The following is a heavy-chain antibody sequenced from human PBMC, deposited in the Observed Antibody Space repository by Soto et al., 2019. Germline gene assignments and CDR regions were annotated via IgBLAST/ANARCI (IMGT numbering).Heavy chain of an antibody. CDR1: GFNFSSYV. V-gene: IGHV3-30-3*01. CDR3: ARDQLVGAFNFAA. CDR2: ISYDGSNK. D-gene: IGHD1-26*01. Sequence: QVQLVESGGGVVQPGRSLRLSCAASGFNFSSYVMHWVRQAPGKGLEWVAVISYDGSNKYYADSVKGRFTISRDNSKNTLSLQMNSPRTEDTAVYYCARDQLVGAFNFAAWGQGTLVTVSS. J-gene: IGHJ4*02.